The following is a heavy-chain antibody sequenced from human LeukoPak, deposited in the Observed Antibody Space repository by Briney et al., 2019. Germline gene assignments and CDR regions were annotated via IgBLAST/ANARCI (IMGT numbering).Heavy chain of an antibody. CDR2: IYYSGST. Sequence: NASETLSLTCTVSGGSISSSSYYWGWIRQPPGKGLEWIGSIYYSGSTYYNPSLKRLVIISVDTAKNQFSRELSPGTGAEPAVYHCARHGALLGVHPWGQRTLVTVSS. V-gene: IGHV4-39*01. CDR3: ARHGALLGVHP. J-gene: IGHJ5*02. D-gene: IGHD3-10*01. CDR1: GGSISSSSYY.